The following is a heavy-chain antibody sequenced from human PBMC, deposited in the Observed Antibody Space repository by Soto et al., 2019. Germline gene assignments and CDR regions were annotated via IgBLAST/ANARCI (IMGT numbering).Heavy chain of an antibody. Sequence: GGSLRLSCAASGFTFSSYGMHCVRQAPGKGLEWVAVISYDGSNKYYADSVKGRFTISRDNSKNTLYLQMNSLRAEDTAVYYCEKLARFGEDYWGQGTLVTVSS. CDR1: GFTFSSYG. V-gene: IGHV3-30*18. J-gene: IGHJ4*02. D-gene: IGHD3-10*01. CDR2: ISYDGSNK. CDR3: EKLARFGEDY.